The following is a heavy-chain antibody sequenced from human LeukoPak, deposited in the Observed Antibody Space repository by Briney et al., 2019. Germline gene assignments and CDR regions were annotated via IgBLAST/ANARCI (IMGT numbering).Heavy chain of an antibody. CDR2: VYHSGST. J-gene: IGHJ4*02. CDR3: ARSITMVRGVASADY. D-gene: IGHD3-10*01. Sequence: SETLSLTCTVSGGSISSGGYYWSWIRQPPGKGLEWIGYVYHSGSTYYNPSLKSRVTISVDTSKNQFSLKLSSVTAADTAVYYCARSITMVRGVASADYWGQGTLVTVSS. CDR1: GGSISSGGYY. V-gene: IGHV4-61*08.